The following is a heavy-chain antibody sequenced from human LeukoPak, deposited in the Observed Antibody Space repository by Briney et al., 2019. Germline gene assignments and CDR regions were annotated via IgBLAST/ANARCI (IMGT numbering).Heavy chain of an antibody. V-gene: IGHV4-4*02. CDR3: ARSLIAAAYFDY. Sequence: PSETLSLTCGVSGGSISSSNWWSWVRQPPGKGLEWVGEIYHSGSTNYNPSLKSRVTMSVDKSKNQFSLKLSSVTAADTAVYYCARSLIAAAYFDYWGQGTLVTVSS. D-gene: IGHD6-13*01. J-gene: IGHJ4*02. CDR1: GGSISSSNW. CDR2: IYHSGST.